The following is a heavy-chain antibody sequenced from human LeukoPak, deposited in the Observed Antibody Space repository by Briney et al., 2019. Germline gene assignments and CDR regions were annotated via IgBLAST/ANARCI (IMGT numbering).Heavy chain of an antibody. CDR2: ISAYSGNT. Sequence: ASVKVSCKASGYTFTSYGISWVRQAPGQGLEWMGWISAYSGNTNYAQKLQGRVTMTTDTSTSTAYMELRSLRSDDTAVYYCARGYYDFWSGYPYYFDYWGQGTLVTVSS. CDR1: GYTFTSYG. J-gene: IGHJ4*02. CDR3: ARGYYDFWSGYPYYFDY. D-gene: IGHD3-3*01. V-gene: IGHV1-18*01.